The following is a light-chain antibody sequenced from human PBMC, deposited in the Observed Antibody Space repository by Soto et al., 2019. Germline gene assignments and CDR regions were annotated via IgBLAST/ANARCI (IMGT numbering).Light chain of an antibody. Sequence: EIVLTQSPGTLSLSPGERATLSCRASQSVSSRYLAWYQQKPGQAPRLLMYGASNRATGIPDRFSGSGSGKDFTLTISRLEPEDFAVYFCQQYGSSPPFTFGQGTKVDIK. CDR2: GAS. J-gene: IGKJ2*01. CDR3: QQYGSSPPFT. CDR1: QSVSSRY. V-gene: IGKV3-20*01.